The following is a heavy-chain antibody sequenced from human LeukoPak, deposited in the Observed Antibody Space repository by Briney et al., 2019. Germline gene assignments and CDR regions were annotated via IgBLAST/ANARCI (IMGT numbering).Heavy chain of an antibody. V-gene: IGHV3-48*04. CDR2: ISSSSSTI. J-gene: IGHJ2*01. CDR3: ARVVDTAMVTGDWYFDL. CDR1: GFTFSSYS. Sequence: GGSLRLSCAASGFTFSSYSMNWVRQAPGKGLEWVSYISSSSSTIYYADSVRGRFTISRDNAKNSLYLQMNSLRAEDTAVYYCARVVDTAMVTGDWYFDLWGRGTLVTVSS. D-gene: IGHD5-18*01.